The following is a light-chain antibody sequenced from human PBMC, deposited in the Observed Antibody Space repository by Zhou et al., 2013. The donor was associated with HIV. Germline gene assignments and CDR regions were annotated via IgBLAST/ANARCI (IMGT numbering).Light chain of an antibody. CDR3: MQALQIPLT. J-gene: IGKJ4*01. V-gene: IGKV2-28*01. Sequence: EIVMTQSPISLPVTPGEPASISCRSSQSLLYRDGYTYLDWYLQKPGQSPQLLIYLTSNRASGVPERFSGSGSGTDFTLRISRVEAEDVGTYYCMQALQIPLTVGGGPGWRS. CDR2: LTS. CDR1: QSLLYRDGYTY.